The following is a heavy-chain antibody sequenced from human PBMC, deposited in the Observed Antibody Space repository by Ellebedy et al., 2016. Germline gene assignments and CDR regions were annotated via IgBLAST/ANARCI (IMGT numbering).Heavy chain of an antibody. CDR2: IGWNGAWI. V-gene: IGHV3-9*01. J-gene: IGHJ4*01. D-gene: IGHD3-10*01. CDR1: GFDFDENA. Sequence: SLKISXGASGFDFDENAMHWVRQRPGKGLEWVARIGWNGAWIAYADSVKGRFTISRDNEKNFLFLQMSSLRIQDTAFCYCVSGRYGTGSQSYYFDKWGRGTLVTVSS. CDR3: VSGRYGTGSQSYYFDK.